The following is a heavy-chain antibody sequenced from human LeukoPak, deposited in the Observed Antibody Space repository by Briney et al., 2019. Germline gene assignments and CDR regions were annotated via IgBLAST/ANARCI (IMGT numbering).Heavy chain of an antibody. Sequence: GASVTVSCKASGYTFTSYGITWVRQAPGQGLEWMGWINTHTGNTNYAQKLQGRVTMTTDTSTSTAYMELRSLRSDDTAVYYCAKNSHGYSSGWLQFNFDYWGQGTLVTVSS. D-gene: IGHD6-19*01. CDR2: INTHTGNT. J-gene: IGHJ4*02. CDR3: AKNSHGYSSGWLQFNFDY. CDR1: GYTFTSYG. V-gene: IGHV1-18*01.